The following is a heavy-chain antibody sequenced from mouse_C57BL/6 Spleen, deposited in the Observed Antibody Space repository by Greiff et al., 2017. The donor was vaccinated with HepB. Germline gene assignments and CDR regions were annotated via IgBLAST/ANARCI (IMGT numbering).Heavy chain of an antibody. CDR1: GYTFTSYW. J-gene: IGHJ2*01. V-gene: IGHV1-50*01. CDR2: IDPSDSYT. Sequence: VQRVESGAELVKPGASVKLSCKASGYTFTSYWMQWVKQRPGQGLEWIGEIDPSDSYTNYNQKFKGKATLTVDTSSSTAYMQLSSLTSEDSAVYYCARRWGLLLRFDYWGQGTTLTVSS. CDR3: ARRWGLLLRFDY. D-gene: IGHD1-1*01.